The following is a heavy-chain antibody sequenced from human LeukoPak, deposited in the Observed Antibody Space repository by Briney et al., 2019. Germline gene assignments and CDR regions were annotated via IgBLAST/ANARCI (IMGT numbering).Heavy chain of an antibody. CDR3: ARDSSDCSSTSCYPYYMDV. D-gene: IGHD2-2*01. J-gene: IGHJ6*03. Sequence: GGSLRLSGAASGFTFSSYWMHWVRQAPGKGLVWVSRINTDGSSTSYADSVKGRFTISRDNAKNTLYLQMNSLRAEDTAVYYCARDSSDCSSTSCYPYYMDVWGKGTTVTVSS. CDR1: GFTFSSYW. CDR2: INTDGSST. V-gene: IGHV3-74*01.